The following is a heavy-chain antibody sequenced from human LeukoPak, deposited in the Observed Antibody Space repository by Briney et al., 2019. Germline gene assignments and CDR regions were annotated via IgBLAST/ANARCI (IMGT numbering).Heavy chain of an antibody. CDR1: GFTFSNAW. J-gene: IGHJ3*02. Sequence: PGGSLRLSCAASGFTFSNAWMSWVRQAPGKGLEWVGRIKSKTDGGTTDYAAHVKGRFTISRDDSKNTLYLQMNSLKTEDTAVYYCSTDIGYCSSGSCYSRLAFDIWGQGTMVSVSS. V-gene: IGHV3-15*01. CDR2: IKSKTDGGTT. D-gene: IGHD2-15*01. CDR3: STDIGYCSSGSCYSRLAFDI.